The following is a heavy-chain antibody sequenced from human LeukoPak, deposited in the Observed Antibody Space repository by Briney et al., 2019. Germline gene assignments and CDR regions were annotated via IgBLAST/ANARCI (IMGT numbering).Heavy chain of an antibody. CDR3: ARRPYCSSTTCYLHFHY. J-gene: IGHJ4*02. V-gene: IGHV5-51*01. CDR1: GYSFSDYW. D-gene: IGHD2-2*01. Sequence: RGESLKISCKGSGYSFSDYWIGWVRQMPGKGLEWMGIIFPGDSDTRYSPSFQGQVTISADKSISTAYLQWSSLKASDTAMYYCARRPYCSSTTCYLHFHYWGQGTLVTVSS. CDR2: IFPGDSDT.